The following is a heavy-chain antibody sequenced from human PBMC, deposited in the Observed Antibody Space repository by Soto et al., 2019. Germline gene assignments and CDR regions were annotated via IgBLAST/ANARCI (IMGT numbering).Heavy chain of an antibody. D-gene: IGHD3-10*01. CDR1: GYTFTGYY. CDR2: INPNSDGT. J-gene: IGHJ6*02. CDR3: ARALQIFDITMVRGPPYYYYYYGMDV. Sequence: GASVKVSCKASGYTFTGYYMHWVRQAPGQGLEWMGWINPNSDGTNYAQKFQGWVTMTRDTSISTAYMELSRLRSDDTAVYYCARALQIFDITMVRGPPYYYYYYGMDVWGQGTTVTVSS. V-gene: IGHV1-2*04.